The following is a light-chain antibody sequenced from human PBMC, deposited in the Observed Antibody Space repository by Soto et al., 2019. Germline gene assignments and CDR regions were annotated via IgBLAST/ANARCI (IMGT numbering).Light chain of an antibody. V-gene: IGKV3-20*01. CDR3: QQYGSSPPWT. CDR2: GAS. Sequence: EIVLTRSPATLSLSPGEGATRAGRASQSVSSSYLAWYQQKPGQAPRLLIYGASSRATGIPDRFSGSGSGTDFTLTISRLEPEDFAVYYCQQYGSSPPWTFGQGTKVDI. J-gene: IGKJ1*01. CDR1: QSVSSSY.